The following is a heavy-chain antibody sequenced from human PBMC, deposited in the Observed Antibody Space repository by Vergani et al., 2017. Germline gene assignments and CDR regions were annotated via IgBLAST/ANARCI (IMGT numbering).Heavy chain of an antibody. CDR3: ARISPAYGGGFDP. V-gene: IGHV3-74*01. J-gene: IGHJ5*02. Sequence: EVQLVESGGDLVQPGGSLRLSCAASGFTFSSYWMHWVRQAPGKGLVWVSRINSDGSSTSYADSVKGRFTISRDNAKNTLYLQMNSLRAEDTAVYYYARISPAYGGGFDPWGQGTLVTVSS. D-gene: IGHD4-23*01. CDR1: GFTFSSYW. CDR2: INSDGSST.